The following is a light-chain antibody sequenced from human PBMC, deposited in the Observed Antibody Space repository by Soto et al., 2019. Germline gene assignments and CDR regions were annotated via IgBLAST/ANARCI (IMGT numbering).Light chain of an antibody. CDR3: QSYDSSLIVSKG. V-gene: IGLV1-40*01. CDR2: ANS. Sequence: QSVLTQPPSVSGAPGQRVTISCSGSSSNLVAGSDVQCYRQFPGTAPKLLIYANSVRPSGVPDRFSGSKSGTSASLAITGLQAEDDADYYCQSYDSSLIVSKGFGTGTKVTVL. CDR1: SSNLVAGSD. J-gene: IGLJ1*01.